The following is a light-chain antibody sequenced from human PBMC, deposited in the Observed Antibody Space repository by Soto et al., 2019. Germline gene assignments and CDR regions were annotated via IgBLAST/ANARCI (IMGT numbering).Light chain of an antibody. V-gene: IGLV2-8*01. CDR2: EVN. CDR3: RSYTGRNVLTVI. J-gene: IGLJ2*01. CDR1: SSDVGGYNY. Sequence: SALTQPPSASGSPGQSVTISCTGTSSDVGGYNYVSWFQQHPGKVPKLIIYEVNKRPSGVPDRFSGSKSANTASLTISGLQSEDEAAYYCRSYTGRNVLTVIFGGGTKRTVL.